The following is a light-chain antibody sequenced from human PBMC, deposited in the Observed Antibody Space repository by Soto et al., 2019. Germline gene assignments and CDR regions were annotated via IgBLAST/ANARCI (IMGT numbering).Light chain of an antibody. CDR2: GTF. CDR3: QQYGNSPWT. V-gene: IGKV3-20*01. CDR1: QMVASSL. J-gene: IGKJ1*01. Sequence: EIVLTQSPGTLSLSPGQRATLSCRASQMVASSLLAWHQQKPGQAPRLLIYGTFDRATGIPDRFSGSGSGRDFTLTISRLEPEDSAVYYCQQYGNSPWTFGQGTKVDIK.